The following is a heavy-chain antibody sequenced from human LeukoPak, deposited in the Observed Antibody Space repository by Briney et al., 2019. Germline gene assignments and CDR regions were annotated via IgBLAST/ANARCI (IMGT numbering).Heavy chain of an antibody. CDR1: GYTFTGYY. CDR2: INPKSGGT. V-gene: IGHV1-2*02. CDR3: AKDIDSSSPYYFDY. Sequence: ASVKVSCKASGYTFTGYYMHWVRQAPGQGLEWMGWINPKSGGTNYLQKFQGRVTMTRDTSISTAYMELSRLRSDDTAVYYCAKDIDSSSPYYFDYWGQGTLVTVSS. J-gene: IGHJ4*02. D-gene: IGHD6-6*01.